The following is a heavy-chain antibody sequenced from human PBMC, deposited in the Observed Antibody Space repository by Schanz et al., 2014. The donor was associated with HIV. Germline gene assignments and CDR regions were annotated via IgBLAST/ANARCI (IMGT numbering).Heavy chain of an antibody. V-gene: IGHV3-15*01. Sequence: EVQLVESGGGLVKPGGSLRLSCAASGFTFSNAWMSWVRQAPGKGLEWVGRIKSKTDGGTTDYAAPVKGRFTISRDDSKNTLYLQMSSLKTEDTAVYYCTTVKGYSSSWPTYYYYGMDVWGQGTTVTVSS. J-gene: IGHJ6*02. CDR2: IKSKTDGGTT. CDR3: TTVKGYSSSWPTYYYYGMDV. D-gene: IGHD6-13*01. CDR1: GFTFSNAW.